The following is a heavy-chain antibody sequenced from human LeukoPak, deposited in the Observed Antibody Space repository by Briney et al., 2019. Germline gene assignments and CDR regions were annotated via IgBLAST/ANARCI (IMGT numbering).Heavy chain of an antibody. CDR2: ISPGGTDT. CDR3: AKRGGYETMAAFDY. Sequence: GGSLRLSCAASGFAFSSYAMSWVRQALGKGLEWVSAISPGGTDTYYADSGKGRFTISRDNSKNTLFLQTNSLRVEDTAVYYCAKRGGYETMAAFDYWGQGTLVTVSS. J-gene: IGHJ4*02. V-gene: IGHV3-23*01. D-gene: IGHD3-10*01. CDR1: GFAFSSYA.